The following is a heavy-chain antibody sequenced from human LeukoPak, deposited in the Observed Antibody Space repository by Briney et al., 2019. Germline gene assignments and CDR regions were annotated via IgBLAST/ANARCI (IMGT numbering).Heavy chain of an antibody. CDR1: GYTFTSYG. Sequence: GASVKVSCKASGYTFTSYGISWVRQAPGQGLEWMGWISAYNGNTNYAQKLQGRVTMTTDTSTSTAYMELRSLRSDDTAVYYCARVWGHGGSTSTIFPDLDAFDIWGQGTMVTVSS. CDR2: ISAYNGNT. D-gene: IGHD3-16*01. CDR3: ARVWGHGGSTSTIFPDLDAFDI. J-gene: IGHJ3*02. V-gene: IGHV1-18*01.